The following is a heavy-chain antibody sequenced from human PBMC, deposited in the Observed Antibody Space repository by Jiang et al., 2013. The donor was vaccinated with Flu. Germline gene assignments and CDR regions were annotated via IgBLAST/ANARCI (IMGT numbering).Heavy chain of an antibody. D-gene: IGHD3-10*01. J-gene: IGHJ5*02. Sequence: QLLESGGGVVQPGRSLRLSCAASGFTFSAYGMHWVRQAPGKGLEWVAVIWYDGSNKDYADSVKGRFTISRDNSKYTLYLQMDSLRAEDTAVYYCARDFVIRGIGLVSGWFDPWGQGTLVTVSS. CDR3: ARDFVIRGIGLVSGWFDP. CDR1: GFTFSAYG. CDR2: IWYDGSNK. V-gene: IGHV3-33*01.